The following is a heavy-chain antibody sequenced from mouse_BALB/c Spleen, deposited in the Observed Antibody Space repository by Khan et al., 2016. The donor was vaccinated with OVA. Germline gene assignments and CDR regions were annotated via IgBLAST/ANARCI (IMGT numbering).Heavy chain of an antibody. CDR3: VGYYGKDYAMDY. D-gene: IGHD2-1*01. V-gene: IGHV5-17*02. Sequence: EVALVESGGGLVQPGGSRKLSCAASGFSFSSFGMHWVRQAPEKGLEWVAYIRSGSSTVYYADTVKGRFTISRDNPKNTLFLQMTNLRSEDTAMYYCVGYYGKDYAMDYWGQGTSVTVSS. CDR1: GFSFSSFG. CDR2: IRSGSSTV. J-gene: IGHJ4*01.